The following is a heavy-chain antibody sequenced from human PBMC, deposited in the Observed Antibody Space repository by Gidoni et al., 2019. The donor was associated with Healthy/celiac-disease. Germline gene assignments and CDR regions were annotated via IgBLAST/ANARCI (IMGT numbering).Heavy chain of an antibody. CDR2: IYYSGST. CDR1: GGSVSSCSYY. D-gene: IGHD1-1*01. J-gene: IGHJ3*02. CDR3: VVQTSAFDI. Sequence: QVQLQESGPGLVKPSENMSLTCTVSGGSVSSCSYYWSWIRTPPGKGLELIGFIYYSGSTNYNPSLKSRVTISVDTSKNQFSLKLSSVTAADTAVYYCVVQTSAFDIWGQGTMVTVSS. V-gene: IGHV4-61*01.